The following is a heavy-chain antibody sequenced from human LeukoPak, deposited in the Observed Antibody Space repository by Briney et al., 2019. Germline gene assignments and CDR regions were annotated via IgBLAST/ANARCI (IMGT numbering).Heavy chain of an antibody. D-gene: IGHD1-26*01. V-gene: IGHV3-30*18. J-gene: IGHJ4*02. CDR1: GFTFSSG. CDR2: ISYDGNHK. Sequence: GTSLRLSCAASGFTFSSGMHWVRQAPGKGLEWVAVISYDGNHKYYGDSVKGRFTISRDNSRNTLYLQMDSLKTEDTAVYYCAKRELHFNTCSFDYWGQGTLVTVSS. CDR3: AKRELHFNTCSFDY.